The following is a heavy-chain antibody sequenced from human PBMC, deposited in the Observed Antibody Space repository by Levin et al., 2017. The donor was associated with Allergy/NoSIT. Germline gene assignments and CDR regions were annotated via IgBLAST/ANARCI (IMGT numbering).Heavy chain of an antibody. CDR3: AKEAGATGTRYYYYYYYMDV. D-gene: IGHD1-1*01. J-gene: IGHJ6*03. Sequence: GESLKISCAASGFTFSSYGMHWVRQAPGKGLEWVAVISYDGSNKYYADSVKGRFTISRDNSKNTLYLQMNSLRAEDTAVYYCAKEAGATGTRYYYYYYYMDVWGKGTTVTVSS. CDR2: ISYDGSNK. V-gene: IGHV3-30*18. CDR1: GFTFSSYG.